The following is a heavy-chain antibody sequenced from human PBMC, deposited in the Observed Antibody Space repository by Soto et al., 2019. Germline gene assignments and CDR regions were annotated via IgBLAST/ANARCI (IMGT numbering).Heavy chain of an antibody. V-gene: IGHV1-8*01. D-gene: IGHD6-19*01. J-gene: IGHJ4*02. CDR3: ARPRVAGDFDY. Sequence: ASVNVSCKAAGYAFTSYDINWGRQATGQGLEWMGWMNPNSGNTGYAQKFQGRVTMTRNTSISTAYMELSSLRSEDTAVYYCARPRVAGDFDYWGQGTLVTVSS. CDR2: MNPNSGNT. CDR1: GYAFTSYD.